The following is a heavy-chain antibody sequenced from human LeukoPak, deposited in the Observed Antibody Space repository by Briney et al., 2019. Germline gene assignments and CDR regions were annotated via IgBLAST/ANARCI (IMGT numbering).Heavy chain of an antibody. J-gene: IGHJ4*02. CDR1: GGSFSGYY. V-gene: IGHV4-34*01. CDR3: ARGRYGWLPFDY. CDR2: INHSGST. D-gene: IGHD3-16*01. Sequence: PSETLSLTCAVYGGSFSGYYWSWIRQPPGKGLEWIGEINHSGSTNYNPSLKSRVTISVDTSKNQFSLKLSSVTAADTAVYYCARGRYGWLPFDYWGQGTLVTVSS.